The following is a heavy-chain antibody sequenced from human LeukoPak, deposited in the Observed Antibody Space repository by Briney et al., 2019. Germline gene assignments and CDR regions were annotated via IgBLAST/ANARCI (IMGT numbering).Heavy chain of an antibody. J-gene: IGHJ4*02. Sequence: GGSLRLSCAASGFTFSSYWMSWVRQAPGKGLEWVANIKKDGSEKYYVDSVKGRCTISRANAKTSLYLQMTSLRAEDTAVYYCARDLSGVTGYTYGRGIDYWGQGTLVTVSS. CDR3: ARDLSGVTGYTYGRGIDY. CDR2: IKKDGSEK. CDR1: GFTFSSYW. V-gene: IGHV3-7*01. D-gene: IGHD5-18*01.